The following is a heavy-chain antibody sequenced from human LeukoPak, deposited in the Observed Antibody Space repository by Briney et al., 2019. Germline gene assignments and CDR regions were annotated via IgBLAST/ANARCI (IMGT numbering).Heavy chain of an antibody. Sequence: SETLSLTCALYGGSFSGYYWSWIRQPPGKGLEWVGEINHSGSTNYNPSLKSRVTISVDTSKNQFSLKLSSVTAADTAVYYCARDSRYYDILTGYYTAEYFQHWGQGTLVTVSS. V-gene: IGHV4-34*01. J-gene: IGHJ1*01. D-gene: IGHD3-9*01. CDR3: ARDSRYYDILTGYYTAEYFQH. CDR2: INHSGST. CDR1: GGSFSGYY.